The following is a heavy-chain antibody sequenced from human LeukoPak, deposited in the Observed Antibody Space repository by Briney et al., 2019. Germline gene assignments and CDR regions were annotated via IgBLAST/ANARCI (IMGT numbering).Heavy chain of an antibody. D-gene: IGHD1-26*01. CDR1: GFTFSTYW. V-gene: IGHV3-21*01. Sequence: GGSLRLSCAASGFTFSTYWMNWVRQAPGKGLEWVSSISSSSSYIYYADSVKGRFTISRDNAKNSLYLQMNSLRAEDTAVYYCASKPWELLGFDYWGQGTLVTVSS. J-gene: IGHJ4*02. CDR2: ISSSSSYI. CDR3: ASKPWELLGFDY.